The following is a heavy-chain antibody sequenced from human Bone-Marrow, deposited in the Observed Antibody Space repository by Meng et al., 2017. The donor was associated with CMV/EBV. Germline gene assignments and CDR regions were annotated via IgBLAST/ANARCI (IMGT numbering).Heavy chain of an antibody. J-gene: IGHJ6*02. CDR2: ISYDGSNK. CDR3: ARAILGYCSTTRCPPYYYYGMDV. V-gene: IGHV3-30-3*01. CDR1: GFTFSSYA. Sequence: GESLKISCAASGFTFSSYAMHWVRQAPGKGLEWVAVISYDGSNKYYADSVKGRFTISRDNAKNSLYLQMNSLRAEDTAVYYCARAILGYCSTTRCPPYYYYGMDVWGQGTTVTVSS. D-gene: IGHD2-2*01.